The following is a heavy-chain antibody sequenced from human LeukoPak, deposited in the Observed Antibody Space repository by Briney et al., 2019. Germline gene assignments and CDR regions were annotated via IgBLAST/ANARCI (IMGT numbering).Heavy chain of an antibody. D-gene: IGHD2-2*01. V-gene: IGHV1-69*13. J-gene: IGHJ4*02. CDR1: GGTFSSYA. CDR3: ASQKLGSTNYSIDY. CDR2: IIPIFGTA. Sequence: GASVKVSCKASGGTFSSYAISWVRQAPGQGLEWMGGIIPIFGTANYAQKFQGRVTITADESTSTAYMELSSLKSEDTAVYYCASQKLGSTNYSIDYWGQGTLVTVSS.